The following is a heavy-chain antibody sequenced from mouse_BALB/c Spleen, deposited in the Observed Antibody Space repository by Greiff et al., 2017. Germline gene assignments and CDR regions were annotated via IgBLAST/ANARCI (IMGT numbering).Heavy chain of an antibody. Sequence: QVQLQQPGAELVRPGASVKLSCKASGYTFTSYWINWVKQRPGQGLEWIGNIYPSDSYTNYNQKFKDKATLTVDKSSSTAYMQLSSPTSEDSAVYYCTRSGVHYYGYGYAMDYWGQGTSVTVSS. D-gene: IGHD1-2*01. CDR3: TRSGVHYYGYGYAMDY. CDR1: GYTFTSYW. V-gene: IGHV1-69*02. J-gene: IGHJ4*01. CDR2: IYPSDSYT.